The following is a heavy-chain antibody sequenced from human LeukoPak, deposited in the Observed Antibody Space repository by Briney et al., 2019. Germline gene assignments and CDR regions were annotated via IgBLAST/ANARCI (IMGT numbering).Heavy chain of an antibody. CDR1: GFTFSSYA. Sequence: PGRSLRLSCAASGFTFSSYAMHWVRQAPGKGLEWVAVISYDGSNKYYADSVKGRFTISRDNSKNTLYLQMNSLRAEDTAVYYCAKGRALRWLDYWGQGTLVTVSS. CDR3: AKGRALRWLDY. J-gene: IGHJ4*02. V-gene: IGHV3-30-3*01. CDR2: ISYDGSNK. D-gene: IGHD4-23*01.